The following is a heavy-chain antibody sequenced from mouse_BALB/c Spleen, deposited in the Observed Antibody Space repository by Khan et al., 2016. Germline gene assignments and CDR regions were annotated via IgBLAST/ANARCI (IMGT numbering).Heavy chain of an antibody. CDR3: ARDYYGSSYVTVFAY. CDR1: GYSITDYN. CDR2: IDPYNGGT. V-gene: IGHV1S135*01. D-gene: IGHD1-1*01. Sequence: VQLKESGPELVKPGASVKVSCKASGYSITDYNMYWVKQSHGKSLEWIGYIDPYNGGTSYNQKFKDKATLTVDKSSSTAFMHLNSLTSEDSAVYYCARDYYGSSYVTVFAYWGQGTLVTVSA. J-gene: IGHJ3*01.